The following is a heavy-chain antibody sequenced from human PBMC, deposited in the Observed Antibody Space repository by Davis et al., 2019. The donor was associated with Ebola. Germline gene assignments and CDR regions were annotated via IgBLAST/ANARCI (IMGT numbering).Heavy chain of an antibody. D-gene: IGHD7-27*01. J-gene: IGHJ4*02. CDR3: ARGVDQYKLGNI. CDR2: IHPRGST. CDR1: GGSISSSGYY. V-gene: IGHV4-39*07. Sequence: PSETLSLTCTVSGGSISSSGYYWSWIRQPPGKGLEWIGEIHPRGSTSHNPSLESRVTISLDRSKTQLSLTLTFVTTADTAVYYCARGVDQYKLGNIWGQGTLVTVSS.